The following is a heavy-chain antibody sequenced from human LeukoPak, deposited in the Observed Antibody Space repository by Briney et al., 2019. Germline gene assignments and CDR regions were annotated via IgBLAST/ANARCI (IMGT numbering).Heavy chain of an antibody. J-gene: IGHJ5*02. Sequence: GRSLRLSCAASGFTFTNYAMNWVRQAPGKGLEWVATVSYEGTDTSYADSVKGRFAIFRDNSKNTLYLQMNSLRTEDTAVYYCVRVSGFCTNGVCPSFDPWGQGTLVTVSS. CDR3: VRVSGFCTNGVCPSFDP. CDR1: GFTFTNYA. D-gene: IGHD2-8*01. V-gene: IGHV3-30*09. CDR2: VSYEGTDT.